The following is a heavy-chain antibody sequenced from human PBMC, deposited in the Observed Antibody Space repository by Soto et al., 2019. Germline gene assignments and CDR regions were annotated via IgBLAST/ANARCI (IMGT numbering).Heavy chain of an antibody. CDR1: GGSVNGYY. CDR3: ATRITVFGLLIPPFDP. Sequence: SETLSLTCAVYGGSVNGYYWNWIRQPPGKGLEWIGEINHTGGTHYNPSLKSRVTMSVATSKNQFSLRLSSVTAADTAIYYCATRITVFGLLIPPFDPWGQGTPVPVSS. V-gene: IGHV4-34*01. CDR2: INHTGGT. D-gene: IGHD3-3*01. J-gene: IGHJ5*02.